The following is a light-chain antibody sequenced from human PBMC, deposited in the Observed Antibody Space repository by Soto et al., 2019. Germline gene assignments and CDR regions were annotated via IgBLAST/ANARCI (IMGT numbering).Light chain of an antibody. CDR1: QSVSSN. V-gene: IGKV3-15*01. J-gene: IGKJ1*01. CDR2: GAS. CDR3: QQYRT. Sequence: EIVMTQSPVTLSMSPGERAILSCRASQSVSSNLAWYQQKPGQPPRLLIYGASTRATGIPARFSGSGSGTEFTLTISSLQSEDFALYYCQQYRTFGQGTKVEIK.